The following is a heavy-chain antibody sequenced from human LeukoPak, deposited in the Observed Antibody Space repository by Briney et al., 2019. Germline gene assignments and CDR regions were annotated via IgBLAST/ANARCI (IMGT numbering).Heavy chain of an antibody. V-gene: IGHV3-30-3*02. CDR1: GFTFSSYA. CDR3: AKCSSNSCYAPVDY. D-gene: IGHD2-2*01. Sequence: GGSLRLSCAASGFTFSSYAMHWVRQAPGKGLEWVAVISYDGSNKYYADSVKGRFTISRDNSKNTLFLQMNSLRAEDTAVYYCAKCSSNSCYAPVDYWGQGTLVTVSS. CDR2: ISYDGSNK. J-gene: IGHJ4*02.